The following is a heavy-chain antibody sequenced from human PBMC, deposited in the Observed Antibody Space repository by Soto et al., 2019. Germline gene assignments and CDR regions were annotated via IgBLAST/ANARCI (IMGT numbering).Heavy chain of an antibody. J-gene: IGHJ4*02. CDR1: GGSISSGGYY. Sequence: PSETLSLTCTVSGGSISSGGYYWSWIRQHPGKGLEWIGYIYYSGSTYYNPSLKSRVTISVDTSKNQFSLKLSSVTAADTAVYYCARGASKGGIVATSFDYWGQGTLVTVSS. D-gene: IGHD5-12*01. V-gene: IGHV4-31*03. CDR2: IYYSGST. CDR3: ARGASKGGIVATSFDY.